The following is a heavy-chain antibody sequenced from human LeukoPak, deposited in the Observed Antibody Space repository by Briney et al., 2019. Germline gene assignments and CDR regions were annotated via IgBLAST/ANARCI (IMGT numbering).Heavy chain of an antibody. J-gene: IGHJ4*02. V-gene: IGHV4-61*02. CDR2: ISSSGST. CDR3: ARDCREDFWSGYSPPHYFDY. D-gene: IGHD3-3*01. CDR1: GDSISSGDYY. Sequence: SETLSLTCTVSGDSISSGDYYWSWIRQPAGKGLEWIGRISSSGSTNYNPSLKSRVTISVDTSKNQFSLKLSSVTAADTAVYYCARDCREDFWSGYSPPHYFDYWGQGTLVTVSS.